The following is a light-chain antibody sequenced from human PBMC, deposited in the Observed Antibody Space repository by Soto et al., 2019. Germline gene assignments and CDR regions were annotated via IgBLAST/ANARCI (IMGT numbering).Light chain of an antibody. J-gene: IGLJ2*01. Sequence: QSVLTQPPSASGTPGQRVTISCSGGSSNIGSNTVNWYQQLPGTAPKLLIYSNHQRPSRVPDRFSGSKSGTSASLAISGLQSEDEADYYCAAWDDSLNGVVFGGGTKLTVL. CDR1: SSNIGSNT. CDR2: SNH. V-gene: IGLV1-44*01. CDR3: AAWDDSLNGVV.